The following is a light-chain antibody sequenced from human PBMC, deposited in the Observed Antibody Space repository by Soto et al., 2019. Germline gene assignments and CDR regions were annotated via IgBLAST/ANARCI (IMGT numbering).Light chain of an antibody. J-gene: IGKJ1*01. Sequence: DIQMTQSPSTLSASVGARVTIPCRASQSISSWLDWYQQKPGKAPTLLIYDASSLDSGVPSRFSGSLSGTEFTLTISSLKPDDFAIYYWQQYNSYWTFGQGTKVEIK. V-gene: IGKV1-5*01. CDR3: QQYNSYWT. CDR2: DAS. CDR1: QSISSW.